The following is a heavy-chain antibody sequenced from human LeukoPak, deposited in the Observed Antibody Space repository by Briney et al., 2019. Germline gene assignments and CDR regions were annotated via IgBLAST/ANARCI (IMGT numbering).Heavy chain of an antibody. J-gene: IGHJ2*01. CDR3: VRAARYCSSTSCSYYRYFDL. D-gene: IGHD2-2*01. CDR2: TRNKASSYTT. CDR1: GFTFSDHY. Sequence: GGSLRLSCAASGFTFSDHYMGWVRQAPGKGREWVGRTRNKASSYTTEYAASVEGRFTISRDDSRNSLYLRMNSLKTEDTAVYYCVRAARYCSSTSCSYYRYFDLWGRGTLVTVSS. V-gene: IGHV3-72*01.